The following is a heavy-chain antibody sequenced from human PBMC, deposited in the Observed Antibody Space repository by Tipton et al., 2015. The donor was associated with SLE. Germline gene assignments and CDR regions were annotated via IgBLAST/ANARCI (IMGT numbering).Heavy chain of an antibody. CDR1: GGSFSGYY. Sequence: LRLSCVVYGGSFSGYYWSWIRQPPGKGLEWIGEINHSGSTNYNPSLKSRVTISVDTSKNQFSLKLSSVTAADTAVYYCARGRDIVVVVAAAGFDPWGQGTLVTVSS. CDR2: INHSGST. V-gene: IGHV4-34*01. CDR3: ARGRDIVVVVAAAGFDP. D-gene: IGHD2-15*01. J-gene: IGHJ5*02.